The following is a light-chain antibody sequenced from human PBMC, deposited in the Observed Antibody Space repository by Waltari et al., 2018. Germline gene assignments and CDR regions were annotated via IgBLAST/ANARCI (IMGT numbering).Light chain of an antibody. J-gene: IGKJ2*03. CDR1: HDIGTY. Sequence: DIQMTQSPSSLSASVGARVTITCRASHDIGTYLNWYQHKPGKAPKLLIYSASTLQSGVPPRFSGSGSGTAYTLTIFDLQPEDFATYYCQQTYITPPHSFGQGTKLEI. CDR2: SAS. CDR3: QQTYITPPHS. V-gene: IGKV1-39*01.